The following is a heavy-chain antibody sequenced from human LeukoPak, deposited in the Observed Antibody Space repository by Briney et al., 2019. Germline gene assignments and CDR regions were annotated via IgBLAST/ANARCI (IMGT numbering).Heavy chain of an antibody. J-gene: IGHJ6*02. V-gene: IGHV3-33*01. Sequence: GSLRLSCAASGFTFSSYGMHWVRQAPGKGLEWVAVIWYDGSNKYYADSVKGRFTISRDNSKNTLYLQMNSLRAEDTAVYYCARDLIQLWFSGYYYGMDVWGQGTTVTVSS. CDR3: ARDLIQLWFSGYYYGMDV. CDR1: GFTFSSYG. CDR2: IWYDGSNK. D-gene: IGHD5-18*01.